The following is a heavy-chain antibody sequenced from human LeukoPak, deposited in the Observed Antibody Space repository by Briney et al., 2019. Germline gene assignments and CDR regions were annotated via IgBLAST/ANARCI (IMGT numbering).Heavy chain of an antibody. D-gene: IGHD3-22*01. CDR2: ISGSGGST. CDR1: GFTFSSYA. J-gene: IGHJ3*02. V-gene: IGHV3-23*01. Sequence: GGSLRLSCAASGFTFSSYAMSWVRQAPGKGLEWVSAISGSGGSTYYADSVKGRFTIPRDNSKNTLYLQMNSLRAEDTAVYYCAKDGYYCDSSGYYPNDAFDIWGQGTMVAVSS. CDR3: AKDGYYCDSSGYYPNDAFDI.